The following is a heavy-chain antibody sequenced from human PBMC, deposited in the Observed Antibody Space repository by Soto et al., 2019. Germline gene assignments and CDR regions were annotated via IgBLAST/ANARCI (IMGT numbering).Heavy chain of an antibody. CDR1: GYTFTSYG. D-gene: IGHD3-10*02. V-gene: IGHV1-18*01. Sequence: ASVKVSCKASGYTFTSYGISWVRQAPGQGLEWMGWISAYNGNTNYAQKLQGRVTITRDTSANTAYMELSSLRSEDTAVYYCARVHVDVPTEFDYWGQGTLVTVSS. J-gene: IGHJ4*02. CDR2: ISAYNGNT. CDR3: ARVHVDVPTEFDY.